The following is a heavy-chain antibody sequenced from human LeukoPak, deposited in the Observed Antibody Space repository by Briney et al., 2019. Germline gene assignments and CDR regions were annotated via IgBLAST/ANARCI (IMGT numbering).Heavy chain of an antibody. J-gene: IGHJ6*03. V-gene: IGHV4-39*07. D-gene: IGHD6-13*01. CDR1: GGSISSSSYY. CDR3: ARIIAAAEGYYYYYYMDV. CDR2: IYYSGST. Sequence: SETLSLTCTVSGGSISSSSYYWGWIRQPPGKGLEWIGNIYYSGSTNYNPSLKSRVTISVDTSKNQFSLKLSSVTAADTAVYYCARIIAAAEGYYYYYYMDVWGKGTTVTVSS.